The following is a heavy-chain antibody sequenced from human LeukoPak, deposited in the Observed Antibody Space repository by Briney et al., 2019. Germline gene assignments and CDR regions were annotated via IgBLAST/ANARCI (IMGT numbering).Heavy chain of an antibody. J-gene: IGHJ4*02. V-gene: IGHV1-18*01. Sequence: ASVKVSCKASGYTFTSYGISWARQAPGQGLEWMGWISAYNGNTNYAQKLQGRVTMTTDTSTSTAYMELRSLRSDDTAVYYCARDSGIAAAGDFDYWGQGTLVTVSS. CDR1: GYTFTSYG. CDR3: ARDSGIAAAGDFDY. D-gene: IGHD6-13*01. CDR2: ISAYNGNT.